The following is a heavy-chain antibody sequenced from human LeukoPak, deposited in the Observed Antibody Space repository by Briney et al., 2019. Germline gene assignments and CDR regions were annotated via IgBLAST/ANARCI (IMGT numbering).Heavy chain of an antibody. CDR2: INAGNGNT. D-gene: IGHD6-13*01. CDR1: GYTFTSYA. V-gene: IGHV1-3*01. J-gene: IGHJ6*02. CDR3: AREVGRGSSWYFYYYGMDV. Sequence: ASVKVSCKASGYTFTSYAMHWVRQAPGQRLEWMGWINAGNGNTKYSQKFQGRVTMTRDTSTSTVYMELSSLRSEDTAVYYCAREVGRGSSWYFYYYGMDVWGQGTTVTVSS.